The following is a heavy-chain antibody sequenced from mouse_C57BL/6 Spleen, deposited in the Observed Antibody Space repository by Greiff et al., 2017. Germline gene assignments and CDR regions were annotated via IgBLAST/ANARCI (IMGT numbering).Heavy chain of an antibody. CDR1: GYAFSSSW. Sequence: QVQLQQSGPELVKPGASVKISCKASGYAFSSSWMNWVKQRPGKGLEWIGRIYPGDGDTNYNGKFKGKATLTADKSSSTAYMQLSSLTSEDSAVYFCARNYGSSHDYWGQGTTLTVSS. CDR2: IYPGDGDT. J-gene: IGHJ2*01. D-gene: IGHD1-1*01. V-gene: IGHV1-82*01. CDR3: ARNYGSSHDY.